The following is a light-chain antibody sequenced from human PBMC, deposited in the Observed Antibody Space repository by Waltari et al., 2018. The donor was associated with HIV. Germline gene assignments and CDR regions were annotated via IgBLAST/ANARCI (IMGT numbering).Light chain of an antibody. CDR2: DVS. J-gene: IGLJ3*02. CDR3: ESYTSTSVWV. Sequence: QSALTQPASVSGSPGQSITISCTGSSNDVGGYNYVSLYQQPPGKAPRLLIYDVSTRPSGVSDRFSGSKSGDTASLTISGLQPEDEADYYCESYTSTSVWVFGGGTRLTVL. V-gene: IGLV2-14*03. CDR1: SNDVGGYNY.